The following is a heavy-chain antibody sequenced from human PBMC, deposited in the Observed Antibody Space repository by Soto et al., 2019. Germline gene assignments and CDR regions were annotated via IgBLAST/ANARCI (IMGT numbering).Heavy chain of an antibody. Sequence: PSETLSLTCIVSGGSITNNSFSWGWIRQPPGKGLEWIGTIYHTGGTHYNPSLKSRLTMSVDTSNDQFSLTLNSLTAADTAVYYCARQVATISYYYYGLDSWGQGTTVTVS. V-gene: IGHV4-39*01. J-gene: IGHJ6*02. CDR3: ARQVATISYYYYGLDS. D-gene: IGHD5-12*01. CDR2: IYHTGGT. CDR1: GGSITNNSFS.